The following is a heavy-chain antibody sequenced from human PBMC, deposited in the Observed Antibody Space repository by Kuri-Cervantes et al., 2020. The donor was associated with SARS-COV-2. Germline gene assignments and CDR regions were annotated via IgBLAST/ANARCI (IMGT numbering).Heavy chain of an antibody. CDR2: IYHTGKS. CDR1: YASMTSFY. D-gene: IGHD1-1*01. J-gene: IGHJ4*02. CDR3: ASGNDFSLDY. V-gene: IGHV4-59*01. Sequence: ESLKISCTVSYASMTSFYWSWIRQSPGRGLEWIGYIYHTGKSNYSPSLESRVSMSMAASESRFYLTLTSVTAADTAIYYCASGNDFSLDYWGQGTLVTVSS.